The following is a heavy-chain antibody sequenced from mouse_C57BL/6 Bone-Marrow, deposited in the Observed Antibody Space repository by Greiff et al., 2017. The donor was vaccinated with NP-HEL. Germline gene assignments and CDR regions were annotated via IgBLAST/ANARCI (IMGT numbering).Heavy chain of an antibody. CDR2: IDPETGGT. CDR1: GCTFTDYE. J-gene: IGHJ4*01. V-gene: IGHV1-15*01. D-gene: IGHD2-2*01. CDR3: TRYDGYDGPCAMDY. Sequence: QVQLQQSGAELVRPGASVTLSCKASGCTFTDYEMHWVKQTPVHGLEWIGAIDPETGGTAYNQKFKGKATLTADKSSSTAYMELRSLTSEDSAVYCSTRYDGYDGPCAMDYWGQGTSVTVSS.